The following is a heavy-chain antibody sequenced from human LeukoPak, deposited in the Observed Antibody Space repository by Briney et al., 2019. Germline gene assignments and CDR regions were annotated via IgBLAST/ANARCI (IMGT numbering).Heavy chain of an antibody. Sequence: SETLSLTCTVSGGSISSYYWSWLRQPPGKGLEWIGYIYTSGSTNYNPSLKSRVAISVDTSKNQFSLKLSSVTAADTAVYYCARVTKSNLWSGYYSGFYYYYMDVWGKGTTVTVSS. J-gene: IGHJ6*03. CDR2: IYTSGST. D-gene: IGHD3-3*01. V-gene: IGHV4-4*09. CDR3: ARVTKSNLWSGYYSGFYYYYMDV. CDR1: GGSISSYY.